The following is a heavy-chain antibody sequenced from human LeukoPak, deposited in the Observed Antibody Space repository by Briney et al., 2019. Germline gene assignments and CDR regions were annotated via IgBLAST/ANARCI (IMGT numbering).Heavy chain of an antibody. CDR1: GGSFSGYY. J-gene: IGHJ4*02. CDR3: AREGDYGDYYFDY. V-gene: IGHV4-34*01. Sequence: SETLSLTCAVYGGSFSGYYWSWIRQPPGKGLEWIGEINHSGSTNYNPSLKSRVTISVDTPKNQFSLKLSSVTAADTAVYYCAREGDYGDYYFDYWGQGTLVTVSS. CDR2: INHSGST. D-gene: IGHD4-17*01.